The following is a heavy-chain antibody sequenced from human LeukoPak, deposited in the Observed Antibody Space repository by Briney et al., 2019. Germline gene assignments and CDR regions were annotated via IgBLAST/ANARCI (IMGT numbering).Heavy chain of an antibody. CDR1: GGTFSSYA. V-gene: IGHV1-69*05. CDR2: IIPIFGTA. J-gene: IGHJ5*02. Sequence: SVKVSCMASGGTFSSYAISWVRQAPGQGLEWMGGIIPIFGTANYAQKFQGRVTMTRDMSTSTDYMELSSLRSEDTAVYYCARDNSVGDYAWWFDPWGQGTLVTVSS. CDR3: ARDNSVGDYAWWFDP. D-gene: IGHD1-26*01.